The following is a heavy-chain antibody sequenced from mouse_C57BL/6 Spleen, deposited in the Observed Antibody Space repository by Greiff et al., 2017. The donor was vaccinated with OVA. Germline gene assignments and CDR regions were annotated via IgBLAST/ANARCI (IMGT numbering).Heavy chain of an antibody. Sequence: QVQLQQSGAELVKPGASVKISCKASGYAFSSYWMNWVKQRPGKGLEWIGQIYPGDGDTNYNGKFKGKATLTADKSSSTAYMQLSSLTSEDSAVYFCARFITTGAMDYWGQGTSVTVSS. CDR1: GYAFSSYW. J-gene: IGHJ4*01. D-gene: IGHD1-1*01. CDR3: ARFITTGAMDY. CDR2: IYPGDGDT. V-gene: IGHV1-80*01.